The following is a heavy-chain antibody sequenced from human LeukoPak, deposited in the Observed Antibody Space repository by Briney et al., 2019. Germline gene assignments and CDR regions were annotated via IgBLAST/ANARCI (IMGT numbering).Heavy chain of an antibody. CDR3: AREGSGSYLESPLRAFDI. D-gene: IGHD1-26*01. CDR1: GGSISRSGYY. Sequence: PSETLSLTCTVSGGSISRSGYYWGWIRQPPGKGLEWIGSIYYSGITYDNPSLKSRVTISVDTSKNQFFLKVNSVTAADTAVYYCAREGSGSYLESPLRAFDIWGQGTMVTVSS. V-gene: IGHV4-39*07. CDR2: IYYSGIT. J-gene: IGHJ3*02.